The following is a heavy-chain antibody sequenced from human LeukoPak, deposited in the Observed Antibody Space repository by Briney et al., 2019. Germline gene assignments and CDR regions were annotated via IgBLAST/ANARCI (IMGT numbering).Heavy chain of an antibody. CDR2: IYSGGST. D-gene: IGHD2-15*01. CDR1: GFTVSSNY. J-gene: IGHJ4*02. V-gene: IGHV3-53*01. CDR3: ARDRWGYCSGGSCYGPGVLDY. Sequence: GGSLRLSCAASGFTVSSNYMSWVRQAPGKGLERVSVIYSGGSTYYADSVKGRFTISRDNSKNTLYLQMNSLRAEDTAVYYCARDRWGYCSGGSCYGPGVLDYWGQGTLVTVSS.